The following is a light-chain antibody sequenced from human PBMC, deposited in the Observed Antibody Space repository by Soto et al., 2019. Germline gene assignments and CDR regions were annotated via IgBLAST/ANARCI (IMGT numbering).Light chain of an antibody. CDR2: GAS. Sequence: EIVLTQSPGTLSLSPGERATLSCRASQSVSATYLAWYQQKSGQAPRLLIYGASNRATGVPDRFSGSGSGTDFTLTISRLEAEDFAVHYSQQYGSSLALTFGGGTKVEI. V-gene: IGKV3-20*01. J-gene: IGKJ4*01. CDR3: QQYGSSLALT. CDR1: QSVSATY.